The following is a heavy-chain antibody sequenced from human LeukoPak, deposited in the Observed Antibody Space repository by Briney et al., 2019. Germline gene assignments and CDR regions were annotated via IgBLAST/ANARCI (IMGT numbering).Heavy chain of an antibody. J-gene: IGHJ4*02. V-gene: IGHV1-69*05. CDR2: IIPIFGTA. CDR1: GGTFSSYA. Sequence: GASVKVSCKASGGTFSSYAISWVRQAPGQGLEWMGGIIPIFGTANYAQKFQGRVTMTRDTSTSTVYMELSSLRSEDTAVYYCARDSDDSSGPFDYWGQGTLVTVSS. D-gene: IGHD3-22*01. CDR3: ARDSDDSSGPFDY.